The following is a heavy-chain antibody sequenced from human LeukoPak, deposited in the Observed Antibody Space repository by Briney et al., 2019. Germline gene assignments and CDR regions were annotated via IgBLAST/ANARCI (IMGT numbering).Heavy chain of an antibody. CDR2: INSDVSST. Sequence: GGSLRLSCAASGFTFSSYWMHWVRQAPGKGLVWVSRINSDVSSTYYADSVKGRFTISRDNAKNSLYLQMNSLRADDTAFYYCAKDNRYGSGTFEFDYWGQGTQATVSS. CDR1: GFTFSSYW. J-gene: IGHJ4*02. CDR3: AKDNRYGSGTFEFDY. V-gene: IGHV3-74*01. D-gene: IGHD3-10*01.